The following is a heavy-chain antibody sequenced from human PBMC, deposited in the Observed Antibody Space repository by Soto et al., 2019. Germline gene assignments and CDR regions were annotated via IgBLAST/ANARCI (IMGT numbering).Heavy chain of an antibody. CDR3: ASDLRKRFIYGSNYYYYGMDV. CDR2: IGTASDP. D-gene: IGHD5-18*01. Sequence: LTLCCAASGFTVSRYDMHWARLTSGNFMERVSAIGTASDPYYPGSVKGRFTISRENATNSVYLQMNSLIAGDTAVDDCASDLRKRFIYGSNYYYYGMDVWGQGATGTVSS. V-gene: IGHV3-13*05. CDR1: GFTVSRYD. J-gene: IGHJ6*02.